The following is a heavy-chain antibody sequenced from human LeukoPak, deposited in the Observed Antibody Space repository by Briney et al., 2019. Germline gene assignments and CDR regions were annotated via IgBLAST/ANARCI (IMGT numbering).Heavy chain of an antibody. J-gene: IGHJ6*02. CDR2: ISAYNGNT. D-gene: IGHD6-25*01. V-gene: IGHV1-18*01. Sequence: ASVKVSCRASGYTFTSYGISWVRQAPGQGLEWMGWISAYNGNTNYAQKLQGRVTMTTDTSTSTAYMELSSLRSEDTAVYYCARGGPSGPYYYYGMDVWGQGTTVTVSS. CDR3: ARGGPSGPYYYYGMDV. CDR1: GYTFTSYG.